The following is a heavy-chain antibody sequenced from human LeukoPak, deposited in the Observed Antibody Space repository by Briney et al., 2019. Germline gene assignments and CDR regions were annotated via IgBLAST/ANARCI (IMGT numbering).Heavy chain of an antibody. CDR1: GFTFSSYA. Sequence: GGSLRLSCAASGFTFSSYAMSWVRQAPWKGLEWVSAISGSGGSTYYADSVKGRFTISRDNSKNTLYLQMNSLRAEDTAVYYCAKAHDFWSGYYDYWGQGTLVTVSS. V-gene: IGHV3-23*01. CDR3: AKAHDFWSGYYDY. J-gene: IGHJ4*02. D-gene: IGHD3-3*01. CDR2: ISGSGGST.